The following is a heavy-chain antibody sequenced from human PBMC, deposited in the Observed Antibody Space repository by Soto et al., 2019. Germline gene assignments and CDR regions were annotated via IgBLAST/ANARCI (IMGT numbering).Heavy chain of an antibody. J-gene: IGHJ4*02. CDR1: GFTFSSYG. D-gene: IGHD4-17*01. CDR2: IWYDGSNK. Sequence: VQLLESGGGLVQPGRSLRLSCAASGFTFSSYGMHWVRQAPGKGLEWVAVIWYDGSNKYYADSVKGRFTISRDNSKNTLYLQMNSLRAEDTAVYYCARDGDDYGDYTYFDYWGQGTLVTVSS. CDR3: ARDGDDYGDYTYFDY. V-gene: IGHV3-33*01.